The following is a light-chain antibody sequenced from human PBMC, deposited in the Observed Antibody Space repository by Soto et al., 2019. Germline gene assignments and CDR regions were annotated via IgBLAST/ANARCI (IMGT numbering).Light chain of an antibody. CDR2: RAS. Sequence: EIVMTQSPATLSVSPGERATLPCRASQSVSSNLAWYQQKLGQAPRLLIYRASTRATGIPARSSGSGSGTEFTLTISSLQSEDFALYYCHQYENWPQTFGQGTKVDI. V-gene: IGKV3-15*01. CDR1: QSVSSN. CDR3: HQYENWPQT. J-gene: IGKJ1*01.